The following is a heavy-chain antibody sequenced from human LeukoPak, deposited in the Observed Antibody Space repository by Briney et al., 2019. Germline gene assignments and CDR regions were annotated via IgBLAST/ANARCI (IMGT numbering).Heavy chain of an antibody. CDR2: ISSSSSYI. CDR1: GFTFSDHY. V-gene: IGHV3-21*01. J-gene: IGHJ4*02. CDR3: ARQSITGTDLVY. D-gene: IGHD1-20*01. Sequence: GGSLRLSCAASGFTFSDHYMDWVRQAPGKGLEWVSSISSSSSYIYYADSVKGRFTISRDNAKNSLYLQMNSLRAEDTAVYYCARQSITGTDLVYWGQGTLVTVSS.